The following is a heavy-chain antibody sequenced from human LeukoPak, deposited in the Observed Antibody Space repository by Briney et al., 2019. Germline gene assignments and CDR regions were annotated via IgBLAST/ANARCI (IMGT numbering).Heavy chain of an antibody. CDR3: AIAQSWDELFDS. V-gene: IGHV3-53*01. Sequence: GRSLTLSCAASGIAVIGNYMSWVRQPPGKGLEWVSFISINTDTFYADSVRGRFTISRDSSKNTLFLQMNSLRDEDSAVYYCAIAQSWDELFDSWGQGTLVTVSS. J-gene: IGHJ4*02. D-gene: IGHD1-26*01. CDR2: ISINTDT. CDR1: GIAVIGNY.